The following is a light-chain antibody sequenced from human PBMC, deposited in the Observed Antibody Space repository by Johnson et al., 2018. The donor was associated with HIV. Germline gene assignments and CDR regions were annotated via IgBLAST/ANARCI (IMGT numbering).Light chain of an antibody. J-gene: IGLJ1*01. CDR3: GTWDSSLSVYV. CDR1: SSNIGNNY. V-gene: IGLV1-51*01. Sequence: QLVLTQPPSVSAAPGQKVTISCSGSSSNIGNNYVSWYQQLPGTAPKLLIYENNKRPSGIPDRFSGSMSGTSATLGITGLQTGDEADYYCGTWDSSLSVYVFGTGTKVSVL. CDR2: ENN.